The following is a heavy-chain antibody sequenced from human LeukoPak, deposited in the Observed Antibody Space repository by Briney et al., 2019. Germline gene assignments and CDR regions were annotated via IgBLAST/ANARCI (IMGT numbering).Heavy chain of an antibody. CDR1: GDSVSSNSAA. V-gene: IGHV6-1*01. CDR3: ARDSDSSSWYWYYGMDV. D-gene: IGHD6-13*01. Sequence: SQTLSLTCAISGDSVSSNSAAWNWIRQSPSRGLEWLGRTYYRSKWFNDYAVSVKSRITVNPDTSKNQFSLKLSSVTAADTAVYYCARDSDSSSWYWYYGMDVWGQGTTVTVSS. CDR2: TYYRSKWFN. J-gene: IGHJ6*02.